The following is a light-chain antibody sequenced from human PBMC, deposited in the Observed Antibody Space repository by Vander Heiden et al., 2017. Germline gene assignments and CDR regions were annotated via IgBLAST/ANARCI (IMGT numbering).Light chain of an antibody. CDR1: QSVSRY. V-gene: IGKV3-11*01. J-gene: IGKJ2*01. CDR3: QQCNNGPPTHT. Sequence: VWTRWPATLSLSPGERATLSCMASQSVSRYFDWYKQYPGQAPRLPIYHASNRSTLLSDMFTGSADGTSVTLTIISLEPVDPAVYSSQQCNNGPPTHTFGQGTKVEIK. CDR2: HAS.